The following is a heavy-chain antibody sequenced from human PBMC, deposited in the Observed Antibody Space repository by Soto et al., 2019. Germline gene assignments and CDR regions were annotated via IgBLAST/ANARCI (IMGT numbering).Heavy chain of an antibody. CDR1: GYTFTSYG. Sequence: QVQLVQSGAEVKKPGASVKVSCKASGYTFTSYGISWVRQAPGQGLEWMGWISAYNGNTNYAQKLQGRVTMTTDTSTSTVYMEMRSLRSDDTAVYYCARDSKAVYYYYGMDVWGQGTTVTVSS. V-gene: IGHV1-18*01. CDR2: ISAYNGNT. J-gene: IGHJ6*02. D-gene: IGHD6-13*01. CDR3: ARDSKAVYYYYGMDV.